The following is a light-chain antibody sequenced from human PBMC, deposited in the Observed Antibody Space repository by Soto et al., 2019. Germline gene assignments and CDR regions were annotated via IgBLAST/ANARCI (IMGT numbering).Light chain of an antibody. J-gene: IGKJ1*01. CDR2: AAS. CDR3: QQSYTTPRT. Sequence: DIQMTQSPSSLSASVGDRVSVTCRASQSISTFLNWYQQRPGEAPTLLTYAASSLQSGVPSRFSGSGSGADFTLTIGSLQPDDVATYYCQQSYTTPRTFGQGTKVEVK. CDR1: QSISTF. V-gene: IGKV1-39*01.